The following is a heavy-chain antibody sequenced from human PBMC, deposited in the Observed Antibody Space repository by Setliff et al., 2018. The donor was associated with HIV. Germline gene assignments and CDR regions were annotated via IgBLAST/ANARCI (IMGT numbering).Heavy chain of an antibody. Sequence: SETLSLTCAVYGGSFSGYYWSWIRQPPGKGLEWIGEINHSGRTNYNPSLKSRVTLSVDTSKNQFSLNLSSVTAADTALYYCARGQENGDLRYWGQGTLVTVSS. CDR2: INHSGRT. D-gene: IGHD3-10*01. CDR1: GGSFSGYY. J-gene: IGHJ4*02. CDR3: ARGQENGDLRY. V-gene: IGHV4-34*01.